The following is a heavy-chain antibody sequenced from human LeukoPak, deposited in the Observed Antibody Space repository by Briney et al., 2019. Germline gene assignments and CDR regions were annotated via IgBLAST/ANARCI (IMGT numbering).Heavy chain of an antibody. CDR3: ARANYPGIWSHIHYYYYGMDV. J-gene: IGHJ6*02. CDR1: GFTVSSNY. D-gene: IGHD2-21*01. Sequence: GGSLRLSCAASGFTVSSNYMSWVRQAPGKGLEWVSVIYSGGSTYYADSVKGRFTISRDNSKNTLYLQMNSLRAEDTAVYYCARANYPGIWSHIHYYYYGMDVWGQGTTVTASS. V-gene: IGHV3-53*01. CDR2: IYSGGST.